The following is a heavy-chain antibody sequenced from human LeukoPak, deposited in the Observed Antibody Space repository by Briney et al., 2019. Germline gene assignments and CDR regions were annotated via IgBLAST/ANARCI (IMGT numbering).Heavy chain of an antibody. Sequence: PGGSLRLSCAASGLTFDDYAMHWVRQAPGKGLEWVSGISWNSGSIGYADSVKGRFTISRDNAKNSLYLQMNSLRAEDTALYYCAKGAVAGTTCFFDYWGQGTLVTVSS. D-gene: IGHD6-19*01. CDR1: GLTFDDYA. J-gene: IGHJ4*02. CDR2: ISWNSGSI. V-gene: IGHV3-9*01. CDR3: AKGAVAGTTCFFDY.